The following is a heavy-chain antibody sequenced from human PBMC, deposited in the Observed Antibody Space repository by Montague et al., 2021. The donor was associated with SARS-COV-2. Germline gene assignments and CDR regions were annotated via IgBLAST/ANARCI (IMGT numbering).Heavy chain of an antibody. D-gene: IGHD3-16*01. CDR2: IYYSGSS. V-gene: IGHV4-39*07. Sequence: SETLSLTCTVSGDSVSSTTHYWAWIRQPPGKGLEYIGTIYYSGSSYYNPSLKSRVAMSVDTSKNQFSLKLDSVTAADTAVYYCARVGGGRTFYYWGQGILVTVSS. J-gene: IGHJ4*02. CDR3: ARVGGGRTFYY. CDR1: GDSVSSTTHY.